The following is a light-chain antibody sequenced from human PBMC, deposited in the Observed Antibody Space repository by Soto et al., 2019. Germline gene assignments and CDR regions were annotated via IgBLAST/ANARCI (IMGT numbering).Light chain of an antibody. J-gene: IGLJ1*01. CDR1: SSNIGAEYD. CDR2: GDN. Sequence: QSVLTQPPSVSGAPGQRVAISCTGSSSNIGAEYDVHWYQQLPGTAPKRHIYGDNNRPSGVPDRFSGSKSGTSASLAITGLQPEDEADYYCQSYDSSRTTFVFGTGTKVTVL. V-gene: IGLV1-40*01. CDR3: QSYDSSRTTFV.